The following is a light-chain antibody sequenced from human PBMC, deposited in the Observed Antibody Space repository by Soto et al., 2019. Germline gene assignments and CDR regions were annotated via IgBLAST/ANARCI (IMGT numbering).Light chain of an antibody. CDR1: QSVSSN. V-gene: IGKV3-15*01. CDR2: GAS. Sequence: EIVMTQSPATLSVSPGERATLSCRASQSVSSNSAWYQQKPGQAPRLLIYGASTRATGIPARFSGSGSGTEFTLTISSLQSGDFAVYYCQQYNNWPYTFGQGTKLEIK. CDR3: QQYNNWPYT. J-gene: IGKJ2*01.